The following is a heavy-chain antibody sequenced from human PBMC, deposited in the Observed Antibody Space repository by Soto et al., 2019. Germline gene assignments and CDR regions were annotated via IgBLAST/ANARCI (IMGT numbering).Heavy chain of an antibody. Sequence: QVQLVQSGAEVKKPGSSVKVSCKASGGTFSSYAISWVRQAPGQGLEWMGGIIPIFGTANYAQKFQGRVTITADESTSTAYMELSSLRSEDTAVYYCARTYYYDSSGYYYRTGHAFDIWGQGTTVTVSS. J-gene: IGHJ3*02. CDR3: ARTYYYDSSGYYYRTGHAFDI. CDR1: GGTFSSYA. CDR2: IIPIFGTA. D-gene: IGHD3-22*01. V-gene: IGHV1-69*01.